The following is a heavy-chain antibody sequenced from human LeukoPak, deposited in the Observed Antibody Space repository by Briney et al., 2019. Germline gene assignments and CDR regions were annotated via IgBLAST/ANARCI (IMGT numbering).Heavy chain of an antibody. V-gene: IGHV3-23*01. D-gene: IGHD3-10*01. Sequence: GGSLRLSCAASGFTFSSYAMNWVRQAPGKGLAWVSGINNSGGSTYYADSVKGRFTISRDNSKNTLYLQMNSLRAEDTAVYYCAKVANRGWGDAFDIWGQGTMVTVSS. CDR1: GFTFSSYA. CDR2: INNSGGST. CDR3: AKVANRGWGDAFDI. J-gene: IGHJ3*02.